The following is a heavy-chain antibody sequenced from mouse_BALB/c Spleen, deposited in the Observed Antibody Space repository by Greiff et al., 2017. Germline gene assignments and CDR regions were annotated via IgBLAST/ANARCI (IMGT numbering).Heavy chain of an antibody. CDR3: ARSAGFPY. CDR2: ISSGSSTI. J-gene: IGHJ2*01. Sequence: EVKLMESGGGLVQPGGSRKLSCAASGFTFSSFGMHWVRQAPEKGLEWVAYISSGSSTIYYADTVKGRFTISRDNPKNTLFLQMTSLRSEDTAMYYCARSAGFPYWGQGTTLTVSS. V-gene: IGHV5-17*02. CDR1: GFTFSSFG.